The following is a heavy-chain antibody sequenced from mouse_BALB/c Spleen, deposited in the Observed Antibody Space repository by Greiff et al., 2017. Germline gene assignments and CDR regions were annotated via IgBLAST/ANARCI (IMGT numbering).Heavy chain of an antibody. CDR3: ARQGDDYDYYAMDY. CDR2: IDPSDSET. J-gene: IGHJ4*01. Sequence: QVQLQQSGPQLVRPGASVKISCKASGYSFTSYWMHWVKQRPGQGLEWIGMIDPSDSETRLNQKFKDKATLTVDKSSSTAYMQLSSPTSEDSAVYYCARQGDDYDYYAMDYWGQGTSVTVSS. D-gene: IGHD2-4*01. CDR1: GYSFTSYW. V-gene: IGHV1S126*01.